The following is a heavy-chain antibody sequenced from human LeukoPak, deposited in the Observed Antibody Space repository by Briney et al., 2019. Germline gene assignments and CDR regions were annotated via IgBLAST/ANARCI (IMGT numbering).Heavy chain of an antibody. J-gene: IGHJ4*02. Sequence: PGGSLRLSCAASGFTFSDYYMSWIRQAPGKGLEWVSYISSSGSTIYYADSVKGRFTISRDNAKNSLYLQMNSLRAEDTALYYCAKAGGGNYYDSSGPLDYWGQGTLVTVSS. CDR2: ISSSGSTI. CDR1: GFTFSDYY. D-gene: IGHD3-22*01. CDR3: AKAGGGNYYDSSGPLDY. V-gene: IGHV3-11*01.